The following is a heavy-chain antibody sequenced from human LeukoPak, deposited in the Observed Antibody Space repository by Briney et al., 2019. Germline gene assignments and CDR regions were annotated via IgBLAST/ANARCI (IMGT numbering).Heavy chain of an antibody. Sequence: PETLSLTCTVSGGSISSYYWSWIRQPPGKGLEWIGYIYYSGSTNYNPSLKSRVTISVDTSKNQFSLKLSSVTAADTAVYYCAREREGGCLDYWGQGTLVTVSS. J-gene: IGHJ4*02. V-gene: IGHV4-59*08. CDR3: AREREGGCLDY. CDR1: GGSISSYY. D-gene: IGHD6-19*01. CDR2: IYYSGST.